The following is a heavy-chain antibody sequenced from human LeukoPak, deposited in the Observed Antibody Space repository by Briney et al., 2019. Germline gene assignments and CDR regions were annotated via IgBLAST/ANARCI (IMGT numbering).Heavy chain of an antibody. CDR3: AREPSGSGGYDY. V-gene: IGHV1-2*02. D-gene: IGHD3-10*01. Sequence: ASVKVSCKASGFTFSGYYMHWVRQAPGQGLEWMAWISPNSGGTNYVQKFQGRVTVTRDTSISTDYMEISGLTSDDTALYYCAREPSGSGGYDYWGQGTMVTVSS. CDR2: ISPNSGGT. J-gene: IGHJ4*02. CDR1: GFTFSGYY.